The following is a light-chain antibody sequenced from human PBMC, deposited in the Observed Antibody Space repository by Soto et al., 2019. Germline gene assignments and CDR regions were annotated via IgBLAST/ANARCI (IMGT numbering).Light chain of an antibody. CDR1: QSVSSN. Sequence: EIVMTQSPATLSVSPGERATLSCRASQSVSSNLAWYQQKAGQAPRLLMYGASTRATGIPARFSGSGSGTEFALTISSLQSEDFAVYYCQQDNNWPLTFGGGTKVDIK. V-gene: IGKV3-15*01. J-gene: IGKJ4*01. CDR3: QQDNNWPLT. CDR2: GAS.